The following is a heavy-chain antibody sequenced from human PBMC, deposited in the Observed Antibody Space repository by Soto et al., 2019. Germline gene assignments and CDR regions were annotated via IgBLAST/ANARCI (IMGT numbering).Heavy chain of an antibody. Sequence: QVQLQQWGAGLLKPSETLSLTCAVYGGSFSGYYWSWIRQPPGKGLEWIGEINHSGSTNYNPSLKSRVTISVDTSKNQFSLKLSSVTAADTAVYYCARDFAVVGVAFDIWGQGTMVTVSS. J-gene: IGHJ3*02. V-gene: IGHV4-34*01. CDR1: GGSFSGYY. CDR2: INHSGST. CDR3: ARDFAVVGVAFDI. D-gene: IGHD3-3*01.